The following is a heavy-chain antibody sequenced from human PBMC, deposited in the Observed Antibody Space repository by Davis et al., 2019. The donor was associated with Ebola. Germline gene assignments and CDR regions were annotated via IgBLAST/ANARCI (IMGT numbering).Heavy chain of an antibody. CDR2: INPNSGGT. CDR1: GYTFAGYY. V-gene: IGHV1-2*04. Sequence: ASVKVSCKASGYTFAGYYIHWVRQAPGQGLEWMGWINPNSGGTNYAQKFQGWVTMTRDTSISTAYMELSSLRSEDTAIYYCARDLGYGSYFFFYWGQGTLVTVSS. CDR3: ARDLGYGSYFFFY. D-gene: IGHD2-15*01. J-gene: IGHJ4*02.